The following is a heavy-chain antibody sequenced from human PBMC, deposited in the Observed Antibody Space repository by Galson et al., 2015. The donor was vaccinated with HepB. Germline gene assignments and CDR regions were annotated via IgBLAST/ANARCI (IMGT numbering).Heavy chain of an antibody. J-gene: IGHJ5*02. V-gene: IGHV1-24*01. CDR3: ATIKWELNNWFDP. CDR1: GYTLTELF. Sequence: SVKASCKVSGYTLTELFMHWVRQAPGKGLEWMGGFDPEDGETIYAQKFQGRVTMTEDTSTDTAYMELSSLRSEDTAVYYCATIKWELNNWFDPWGQGTLVTVSS. CDR2: FDPEDGET. D-gene: IGHD1-26*01.